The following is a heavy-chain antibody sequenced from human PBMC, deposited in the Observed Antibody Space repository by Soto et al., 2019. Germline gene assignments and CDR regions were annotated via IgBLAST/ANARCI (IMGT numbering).Heavy chain of an antibody. D-gene: IGHD2-21*01. J-gene: IGHJ3*02. CDR3: AKDRMNHNSLWDPFDS. CDR2: IGGGGDDA. V-gene: IGHV3-23*01. CDR1: GLAFNNFA. Sequence: PGGRRRRTGSASGLAFNNFALRWVRQAPAQGLEWVSGIGGGGDDADCADSVRGRFTISRDDSKSTLCLQMNSLRAEDTAVYYCAKDRMNHNSLWDPFDSWGQRTMGTVSS.